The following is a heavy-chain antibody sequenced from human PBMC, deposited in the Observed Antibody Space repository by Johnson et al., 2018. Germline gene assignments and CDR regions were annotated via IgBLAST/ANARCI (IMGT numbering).Heavy chain of an antibody. J-gene: IGHJ6*02. CDR3: AKDSRSGGGYLGGYYCGMDV. V-gene: IGHV3-49*03. Sequence: VQLVESGGGLVQPGRSLRLSCTASGFTFGDYAMSWFRQAPGKGLEWVGFIRSKAYGGTTEYAASVKGRFTISRDDSKSIAYLQMNSLDAEDTAIYYCAKDSRSGGGYLGGYYCGMDVWGQGTTVTGSS. CDR1: GFTFGDYA. D-gene: IGHD3-22*01. CDR2: IRSKAYGGTT.